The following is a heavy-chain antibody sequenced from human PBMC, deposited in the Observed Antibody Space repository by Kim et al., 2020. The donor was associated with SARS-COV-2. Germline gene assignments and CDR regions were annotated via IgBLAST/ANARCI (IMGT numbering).Heavy chain of an antibody. CDR2: IYSGGST. J-gene: IGHJ5*02. CDR3: ASFLAATGENWFDP. V-gene: IGHV3-53*01. Sequence: GGSLRLSCAASGFTVSSNYMSWVRQAPGKGLEWVSVIYSGGSTYYADSVKGRFTISRDNSKNTLYLQMNSLRAEDTAVYYCASFLAATGENWFDPWGQGTLVTVSS. D-gene: IGHD6-13*01. CDR1: GFTVSSNY.